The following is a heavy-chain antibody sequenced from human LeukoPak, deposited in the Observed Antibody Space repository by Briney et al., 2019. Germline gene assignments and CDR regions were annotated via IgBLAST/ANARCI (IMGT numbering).Heavy chain of an antibody. V-gene: IGHV3-23*01. CDR2: IGSNGRST. Sequence: GGSLRLSCTVSGFTFISSAMNWVRQAPGKGPELVSMIGSNGRSTYYADSVKGRFTVSRDNSKNTLYLQMNSLRAEDTAVYYCARNLATVIGVEEGDYWGQGTRVTVSS. D-gene: IGHD3-22*01. CDR1: GFTFISSA. J-gene: IGHJ4*02. CDR3: ARNLATVIGVEEGDY.